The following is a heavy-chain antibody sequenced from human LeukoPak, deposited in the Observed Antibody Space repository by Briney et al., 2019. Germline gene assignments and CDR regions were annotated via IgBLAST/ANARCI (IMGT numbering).Heavy chain of an antibody. CDR1: GYTFTSYG. CDR3: AKAPGSD. V-gene: IGHV3-23*01. Sequence: SCKASGYTFTSYGISWVRQAPGKGLEWVSAISGSGGSTYYADSVKGRFTISRDNSKNTLYLQMNSLRAEDTAVYYCAKAPGSDWGQGTLVTVSS. CDR2: ISGSGGST. J-gene: IGHJ4*02. D-gene: IGHD7-27*01.